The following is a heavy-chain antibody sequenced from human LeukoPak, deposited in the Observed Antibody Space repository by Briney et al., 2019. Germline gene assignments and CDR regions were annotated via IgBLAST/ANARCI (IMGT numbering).Heavy chain of an antibody. Sequence: SVKVSCKASGGTFSTNTISWVRQAPGKGPEWMGRFIPVLRTAEYTERFQGRDTITADKSTNTAYMELTSLKSEDTAVYHCARGKGFVGHFDSWGQGTLVTVSS. CDR3: ARGKGFVGHFDS. CDR2: FIPVLRTA. J-gene: IGHJ4*02. V-gene: IGHV1-69*08. D-gene: IGHD2-15*01. CDR1: GGTFSTNT.